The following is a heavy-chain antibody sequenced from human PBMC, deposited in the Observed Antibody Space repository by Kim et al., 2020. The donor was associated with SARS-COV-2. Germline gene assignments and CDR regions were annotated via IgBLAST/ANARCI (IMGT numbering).Heavy chain of an antibody. CDR1: GGSISSGGYY. V-gene: IGHV4-31*03. J-gene: IGHJ5*02. CDR3: AREGNWNYVSWFDP. D-gene: IGHD1-7*01. Sequence: SETLSLTCTVSGGSISSGGYYWSWIRQHPGKGLEWIGYIYYSGSTYYNPSLKSRVTISVDTSKNQFSLKLSSVTAADTAVYYCAREGNWNYVSWFDPWGQGTLVTVSS. CDR2: IYYSGST.